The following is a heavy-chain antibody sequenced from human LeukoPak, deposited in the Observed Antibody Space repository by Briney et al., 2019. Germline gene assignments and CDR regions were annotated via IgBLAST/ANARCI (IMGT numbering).Heavy chain of an antibody. V-gene: IGHV1-46*01. CDR2: INPSGGST. Sequence: ASVKVSCKASGYTFTSYYMHWARQAPGQGLEWMGIINPSGGSTSYAQKFQGRVTMTRDTSTSTVYMELSSLRSEDTAVYYCARDLEGSSFTWIQSSTPHAFDYWGQGTLVTVSS. CDR3: ARDLEGSSFTWIQSSTPHAFDY. D-gene: IGHD5-18*01. CDR1: GYTFTSYY. J-gene: IGHJ4*02.